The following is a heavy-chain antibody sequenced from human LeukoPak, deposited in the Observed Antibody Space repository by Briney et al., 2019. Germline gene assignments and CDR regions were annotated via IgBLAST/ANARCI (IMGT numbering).Heavy chain of an antibody. V-gene: IGHV4-4*07. CDR3: ARPSYYYGSGSYNY. Sequence: SETLSLTCTVSGGSISSYYWSWIRQPAGKGLEWIGRIHTSGSTNYNPSLKSRVTISVDTSKNQFSLKLSSVTAADTAVYYCARPSYYYGSGSYNYWGQGTLVTVSS. J-gene: IGHJ4*02. D-gene: IGHD3-10*01. CDR1: GGSISSYY. CDR2: IHTSGST.